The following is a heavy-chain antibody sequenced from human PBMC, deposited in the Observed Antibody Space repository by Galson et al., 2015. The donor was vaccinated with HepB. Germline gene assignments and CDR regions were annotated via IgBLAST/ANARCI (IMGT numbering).Heavy chain of an antibody. V-gene: IGHV5-51*03. CDR3: ARGRGDFRALDYYYGLDV. CDR1: GYSFTSYW. CDR2: IYPADFDT. D-gene: IGHD3-10*01. Sequence: QSGAEVKKPGESLQISCKGSGYSFTSYWIAWVRQMPGKGLEWMGIIYPADFDTRFSPSFQGQVTISADKSIRAAYLQWSSLKASDSAMYYCARGRGDFRALDYYYGLDVWGQGTTVTVSS. J-gene: IGHJ6*02.